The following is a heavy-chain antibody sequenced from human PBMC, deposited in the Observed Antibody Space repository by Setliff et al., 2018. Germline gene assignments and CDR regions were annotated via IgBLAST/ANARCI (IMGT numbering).Heavy chain of an antibody. D-gene: IGHD2-2*01. J-gene: IGHJ6*03. CDR3: AREGRSSTRGWYMDA. V-gene: IGHV4-59*11. CDR1: GGSIGPHY. CDR2: VYHRGST. Sequence: LSLTCTVSGGSIGPHYWSWVRQPPGKGLEWIATVYHRGSTDYKPSLKRRATISVDTSKNQFSLKLTSMTAADTAVYFCAREGRSSTRGWYMDAWGKGTSVTVSS.